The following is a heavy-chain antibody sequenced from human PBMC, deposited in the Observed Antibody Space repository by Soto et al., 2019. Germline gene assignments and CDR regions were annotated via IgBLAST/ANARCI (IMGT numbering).Heavy chain of an antibody. Sequence: SDTLSLTCTVSGISVSTSDYYWGWVRQPPGKGLDWIGNIYYSGSTFYNPSLRSRVTLSVDTSKNQFSLRLNSVTVADTAVYFCAGFVVPASRNSDFDYWGQGTLVTVSS. CDR3: AGFVVPASRNSDFDY. CDR1: GISVSTSDYY. CDR2: IYYSGST. V-gene: IGHV4-39*01. D-gene: IGHD2-15*01. J-gene: IGHJ4*02.